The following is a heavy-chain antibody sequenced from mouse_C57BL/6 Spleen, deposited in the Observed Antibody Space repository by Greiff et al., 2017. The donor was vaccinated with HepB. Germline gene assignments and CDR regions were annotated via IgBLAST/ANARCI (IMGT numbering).Heavy chain of an antibody. CDR2: IYPSDSET. V-gene: IGHV1-61*01. CDR3: ARGGALDY. Sequence: VKLQQPGAELVRPGSSVKLSCKASGYTFTSYWMDWVKQRPGQGLEWIGNIYPSDSETHYNQKFKDKATLTVDKSSSTAYMQLSSLTSEDSAVYYCARGGALDYWGQGTTLTVSS. D-gene: IGHD3-1*01. CDR1: GYTFTSYW. J-gene: IGHJ2*01.